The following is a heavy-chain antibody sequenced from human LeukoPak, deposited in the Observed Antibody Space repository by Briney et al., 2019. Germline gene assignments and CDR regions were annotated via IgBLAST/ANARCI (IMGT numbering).Heavy chain of an antibody. CDR1: GYTLTELS. Sequence: ASVKVSCKVSGYTLTELSMHWVRQAPGKGLEWMGGFDPEDGETIYAQKFQGRVTMTEDTSTDTAYMELSSLRSEDTAVYYCATDVSDTAVDKLPVNRLDYWGQGTLVTVSS. V-gene: IGHV1-24*01. J-gene: IGHJ4*02. CDR3: ATDVSDTAVDKLPVNRLDY. D-gene: IGHD5-18*01. CDR2: FDPEDGET.